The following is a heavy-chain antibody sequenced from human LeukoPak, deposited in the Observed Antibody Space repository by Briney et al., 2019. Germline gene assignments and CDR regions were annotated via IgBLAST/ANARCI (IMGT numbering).Heavy chain of an antibody. J-gene: IGHJ4*02. CDR2: IPYDGSNK. CDR1: GFTLSSYA. D-gene: IGHD3-3*01. V-gene: IGHV3-30*01. CDR3: ARLTTAAYDISSDRPGD. Sequence: GGSLRLSSAASGFTLSSYAMHWVRQAPGKGLEWVAVIPYDGSNKYYADSVKGRFTVYRDNSKNALYLQMNSLIAEDTTVYYCARLTTAAYDISSDRPGDWDQGTLVTVSS.